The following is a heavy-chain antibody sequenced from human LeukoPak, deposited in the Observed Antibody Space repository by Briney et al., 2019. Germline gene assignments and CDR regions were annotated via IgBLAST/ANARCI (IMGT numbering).Heavy chain of an antibody. CDR3: AKDYHYGGNSFFDS. Sequence: GGTLRLSCAASGFTFSIYGMGWVRQAPGKGLEWVSSISDNGGNTYYADSAKGRFTISRDNSKNTLYLQMNSLRAEDTAIYYCAKDYHYGGNSFFDSWGQGTLVTLSS. V-gene: IGHV3-23*01. CDR1: GFTFSIYG. J-gene: IGHJ4*02. CDR2: ISDNGGNT. D-gene: IGHD4-23*01.